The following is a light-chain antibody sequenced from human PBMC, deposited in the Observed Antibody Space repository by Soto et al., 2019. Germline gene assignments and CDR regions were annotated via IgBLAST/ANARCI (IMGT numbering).Light chain of an antibody. J-gene: IGKJ3*01. CDR2: WAS. Sequence: DIVMTQSPDSLAVSLGERATINCKSSQSVLYSSNNKNYLAWYQQKPGQPPKLLIYWASTRESGVPDRFSGSGSGTDFTLQAEDVAVYYCQQYYSTPPVTFGPGTKVDIK. CDR1: QSVLYSSNNKNY. CDR3: QQYYSTPPVT. V-gene: IGKV4-1*01.